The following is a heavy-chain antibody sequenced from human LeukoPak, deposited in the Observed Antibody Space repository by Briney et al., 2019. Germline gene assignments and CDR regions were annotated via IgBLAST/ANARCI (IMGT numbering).Heavy chain of an antibody. CDR1: GGSFSSYY. CDR3: ARGTMVRGGIFYYYYYMDV. J-gene: IGHJ6*03. V-gene: IGHV4-59*01. Sequence: SETLSLTCAVYGGSFSSYYWSWIRQPPGKVLEWIGYIYYSGSTNYNPSLKSRVTISVDTSKNQFSLKLSSVTAADTAVYYCARGTMVRGGIFYYYYYMDVWGKGTTVTISS. CDR2: IYYSGST. D-gene: IGHD3-10*01.